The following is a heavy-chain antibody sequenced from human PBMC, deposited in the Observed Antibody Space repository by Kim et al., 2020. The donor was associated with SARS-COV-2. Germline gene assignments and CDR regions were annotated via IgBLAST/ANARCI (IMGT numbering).Heavy chain of an antibody. CDR3: ARAGGVVTARFDP. Sequence: SETLSLTCTVSGGSISSYYWSWIRQPPGKGLEWIGYIYYSGSTNYNPSLKSRVTISVDTSKNQFSLKLSSVTAADTAVYYCARAGGVVTARFDPWGQGTLVTVSS. CDR1: GGSISSYY. CDR2: IYYSGST. J-gene: IGHJ5*02. D-gene: IGHD2-21*02. V-gene: IGHV4-59*01.